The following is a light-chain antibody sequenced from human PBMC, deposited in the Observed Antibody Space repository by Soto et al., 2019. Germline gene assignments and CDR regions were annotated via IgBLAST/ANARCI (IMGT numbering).Light chain of an antibody. Sequence: QAVVTQPASVSGSPGQSITISCTGTSSDVGSYNLVSWYQQHPGKAPKLMIYEGSKWPSGVSNRFSGSKSGNTASLTISGLQAEDEADYYCCSYAGSSTVVFGGGTKLTVL. CDR3: CSYAGSSTVV. CDR1: SSDVGSYNL. J-gene: IGLJ2*01. CDR2: EGS. V-gene: IGLV2-23*01.